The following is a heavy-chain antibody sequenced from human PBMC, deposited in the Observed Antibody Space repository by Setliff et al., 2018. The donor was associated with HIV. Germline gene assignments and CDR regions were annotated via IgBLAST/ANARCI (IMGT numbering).Heavy chain of an antibody. J-gene: IGHJ6*02. CDR2: ISPNFGHT. Sequence: GASVKVSCKASGYTFTTYGISWVRQAPGHGLEWMGWISPNFGHTNYAQNFLGRVTMTIDTSTSRAYMELRSLRSDDTAMYFCARLGSGWSDSYYYAMDIWGQGTTGTVSS. CDR1: GYTFTTYG. CDR3: ARLGSGWSDSYYYAMDI. D-gene: IGHD6-19*01. V-gene: IGHV1-18*01.